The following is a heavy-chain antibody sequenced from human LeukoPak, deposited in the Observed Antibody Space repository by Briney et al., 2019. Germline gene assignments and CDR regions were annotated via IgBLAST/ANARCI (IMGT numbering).Heavy chain of an antibody. J-gene: IGHJ6*02. CDR1: GYTVTSYY. CDR3: ASVYNYGMDV. Sequence: ASVKVSCKASGYTVTSYYMHWVRQAPGQGLEWMGILNPSGGSTSYAQKFQGRVTLTRATSTSRVYMELSSLRSEDTAVYYCASVYNYGMDVWGQGTTVIVSS. CDR2: LNPSGGST. V-gene: IGHV1-46*01.